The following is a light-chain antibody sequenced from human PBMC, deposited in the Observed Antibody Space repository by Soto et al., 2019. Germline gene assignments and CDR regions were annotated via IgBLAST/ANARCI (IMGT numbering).Light chain of an antibody. Sequence: EIVLTQSPATLSLSPGERATLSCRASQSVSSYLAWYQQKPGQAPRLLIYDASNRATGIPARFSGSGSGTDFTLTISSLEPEDVAVYCCQQRSNWPPITFGQGTRLEIK. V-gene: IGKV3-11*01. CDR2: DAS. CDR3: QQRSNWPPIT. CDR1: QSVSSY. J-gene: IGKJ5*01.